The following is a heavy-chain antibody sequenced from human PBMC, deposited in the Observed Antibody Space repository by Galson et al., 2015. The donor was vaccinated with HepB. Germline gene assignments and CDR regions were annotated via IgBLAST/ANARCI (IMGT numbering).Heavy chain of an antibody. CDR2: IYYSGST. CDR3: ARDHYSYVWGSYRSPAYYYEY. Sequence: ETLSLTCTVSGGSISTYYWTWIRQSPGKGLEWIGYIYYSGSTPYNPSLKSRVTISVDTSRNQVFLKLTSVTAADTAVYFCARDHYSYVWGSYRSPAYYYEYWGQGNLVTVAS. V-gene: IGHV4-59*01. D-gene: IGHD3-16*02. CDR1: GGSISTYY. J-gene: IGHJ4*02.